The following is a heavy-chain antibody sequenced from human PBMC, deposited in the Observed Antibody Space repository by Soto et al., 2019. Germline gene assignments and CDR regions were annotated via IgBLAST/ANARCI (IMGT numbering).Heavy chain of an antibody. CDR3: ARVAALVTAQGLFGP. V-gene: IGHV4-39*01. CDR2: IYYSGSS. Sequence: SETLSLTCTVSGGSISSSSYYWGWVRQPPGKGLEWSGSIYYSGSSHNNPSLKSRVTLSVDASKNQFSLRLRSVTAADTAVYYCARVAALVTAQGLFGPWGQGTLVTVSS. D-gene: IGHD2-21*02. CDR1: GGSISSSSYY. J-gene: IGHJ5*02.